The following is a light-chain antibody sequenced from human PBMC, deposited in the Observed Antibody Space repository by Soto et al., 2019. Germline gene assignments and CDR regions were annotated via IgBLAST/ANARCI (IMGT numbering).Light chain of an antibody. CDR2: DVY. V-gene: IGLV2-14*01. Sequence: SALTQPASVSGSPGQSITISCTGTSSDIGGYNHVSWFQQHPGKAPKLMIFDVYNRPSGVSNRFSVSKSGNTASLTISGLQAGAEADYYCASYRSGNSWVFGGGTQLTVL. CDR1: SSDIGGYNH. J-gene: IGLJ3*02. CDR3: ASYRSGNSWV.